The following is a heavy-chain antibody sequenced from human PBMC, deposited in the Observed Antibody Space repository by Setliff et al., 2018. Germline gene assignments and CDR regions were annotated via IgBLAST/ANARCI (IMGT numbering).Heavy chain of an antibody. V-gene: IGHV4-38-2*01. D-gene: IGHD6-13*01. CDR3: ARGLSSSWYLYYYGMDV. J-gene: IGHJ6*02. CDR2: IYHSGST. Sequence: PSETLSLTCAVSGYSISSGYYWGWIRQPPGKGLEWIGSIYHSGSTYYNPSLKSRVTISVDTSKNQFSLKLSSVTAADTAVYYCARGLSSSWYLYYYGMDVWGQGTTVTVSS. CDR1: GYSISSGYY.